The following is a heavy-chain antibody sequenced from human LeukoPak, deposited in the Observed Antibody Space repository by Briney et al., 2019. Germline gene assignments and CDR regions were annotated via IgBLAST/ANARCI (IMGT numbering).Heavy chain of an antibody. CDR1: GGSITSYY. J-gene: IGHJ4*02. V-gene: IGHV4-4*07. CDR2: IYTSGRT. Sequence: PSETLSLTCTVSGGSITSYYWSWIRQPAEKGLEWIGRIYTSGRTDYNPSLKSRVTMSVDTSKNHFSLRLNSVTAADTAVYYCARDAYYDSGSFDYWGQGTLVTVSS. CDR3: ARDAYYDSGSFDY. D-gene: IGHD3-10*01.